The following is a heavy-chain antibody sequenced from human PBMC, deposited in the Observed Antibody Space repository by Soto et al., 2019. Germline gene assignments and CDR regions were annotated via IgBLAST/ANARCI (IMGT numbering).Heavy chain of an antibody. CDR1: GYTFTSYG. Sequence: QVQLVQSGAEVKKPGASVKVSCKASGYTFTSYGISWVRQAPGQGLEWMGWISAYNGNTNYAQKLQGRVTMTTDKSMGTAYMELKSLESDDTAVYYCARSATVTTYGHDCFDPWGHGTLVTVSS. V-gene: IGHV1-18*01. J-gene: IGHJ5*02. CDR2: ISAYNGNT. D-gene: IGHD4-17*01. CDR3: ARSATVTTYGHDCFDP.